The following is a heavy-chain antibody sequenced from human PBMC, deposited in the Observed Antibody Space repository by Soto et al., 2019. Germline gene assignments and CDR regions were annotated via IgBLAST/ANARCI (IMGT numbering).Heavy chain of an antibody. V-gene: IGHV3-30*18. CDR3: AKVLEDYDSSGYYYNNKNAEYFQH. Sequence: PGGSLRLSCAASGFTFSSYGMHWVRQAPGKGLEWVAVISYDGSNKYYADSVKGRFTISRDNSKNTLYLQMNSLRAEDTAVYYCAKVLEDYDSSGYYYNNKNAEYFQHWGQGTLVTVSS. CDR1: GFTFSSYG. D-gene: IGHD3-22*01. J-gene: IGHJ1*01. CDR2: ISYDGSNK.